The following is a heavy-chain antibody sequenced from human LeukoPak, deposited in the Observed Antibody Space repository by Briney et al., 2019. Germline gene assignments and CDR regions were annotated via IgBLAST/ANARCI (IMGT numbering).Heavy chain of an antibody. Sequence: SETLSLTCTASGDSISSSNYFWGWIRQPPGKGLEWIGSIYYSGSTYYNPSLKRRVTISVDTSKNQLSLRLSSVTAADTAVYYCARLSFWNSYYWDYWGQGTLVTVSS. V-gene: IGHV4-39*01. J-gene: IGHJ4*02. CDR2: IYYSGST. CDR1: GDSISSSNYF. CDR3: ARLSFWNSYYWDY. D-gene: IGHD3-3*01.